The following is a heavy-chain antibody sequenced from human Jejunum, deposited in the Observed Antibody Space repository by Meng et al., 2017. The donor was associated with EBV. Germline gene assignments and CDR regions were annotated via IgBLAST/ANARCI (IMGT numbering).Heavy chain of an antibody. Sequence: QLPMTESGPCLVRPSDTLSLTCTFSGDSITGSDYYWGWIRQPPGKGLNWVGTIYYSGSTYYNPSLKSRVTISLDTSKSQFSLKLTSVTAADTALYYCARGAYFSSSWYYFDYWGQGTLVTVPS. V-gene: IGHV4-39*07. D-gene: IGHD6-13*01. CDR1: GDSITGSDYY. CDR2: IYYSGST. J-gene: IGHJ4*02. CDR3: ARGAYFSSSWYYFDY.